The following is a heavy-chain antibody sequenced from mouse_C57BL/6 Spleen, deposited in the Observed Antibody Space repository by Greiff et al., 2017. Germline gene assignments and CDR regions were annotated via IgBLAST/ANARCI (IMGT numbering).Heavy chain of an antibody. CDR3: ARPDAMDY. CDR1: GYTFTSYW. Sequence: QVQLQQPGAELVRPGTSVKLSCKASGYTFTSYWMHWVKQRPGQGLEWIGVIDPSDSYTNYNQKFKGKATLTVDTSSRTAYMQLSSLTSEDSAVYYCARPDAMDYWGQGTSVTVSS. J-gene: IGHJ4*01. CDR2: IDPSDSYT. V-gene: IGHV1-59*01.